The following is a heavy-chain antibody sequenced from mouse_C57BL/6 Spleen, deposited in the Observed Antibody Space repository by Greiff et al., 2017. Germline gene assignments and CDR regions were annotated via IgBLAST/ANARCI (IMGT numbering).Heavy chain of an antibody. CDR2: INPNNGGT. CDR1: GYTFTDYN. CDR3: ARSNKFSIYYYGSSPYYYAMDY. J-gene: IGHJ4*01. D-gene: IGHD1-1*01. V-gene: IGHV1-18*01. Sequence: VQLQQSGPELVKPGASVKIPCKASGYTFTDYNMDWVKQSHGKSLEWIGDINPNNGGTIYNQKFKGKATLTVDKSSSTAYMELRSLTSEDTAVYYCARSNKFSIYYYGSSPYYYAMDYWGQGTSVTVSS.